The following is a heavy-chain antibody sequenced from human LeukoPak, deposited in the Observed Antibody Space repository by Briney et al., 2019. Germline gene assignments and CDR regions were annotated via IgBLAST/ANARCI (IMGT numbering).Heavy chain of an antibody. V-gene: IGHV3-23*01. Sequence: GGSLRLSCADSGFTFRNYAMSWVRQAPGKGLEWVSTISGSGVTTYYVDSVKGRFTISRDNSKNTLYLQMNSLRAEDTAIFYCAKESPHFDYWGQGTLVTVSS. CDR1: GFTFRNYA. J-gene: IGHJ4*02. CDR3: AKESPHFDY. CDR2: ISGSGVTT.